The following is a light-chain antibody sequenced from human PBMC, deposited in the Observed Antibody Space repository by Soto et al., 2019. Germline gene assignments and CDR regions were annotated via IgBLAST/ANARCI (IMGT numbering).Light chain of an antibody. CDR3: ATWDDSLDGPV. Sequence: QSVLTQPPSATGTPGQTVTVSCSGRGSGIGGNTVSWYQQLPGTAPRLLIHSNDRRPSGVPDRFSGSKSGASASLAISGLQSEDEADYYCATWDDSLDGPVFGGGTKVT. CDR2: SND. J-gene: IGLJ3*02. CDR1: GSGIGGNT. V-gene: IGLV1-44*01.